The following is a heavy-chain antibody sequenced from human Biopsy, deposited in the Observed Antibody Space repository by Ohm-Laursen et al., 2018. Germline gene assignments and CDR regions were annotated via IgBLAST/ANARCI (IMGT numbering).Heavy chain of an antibody. CDR2: FAPENGRI. J-gene: IGHJ4*02. CDR3: AADINDWNVNY. V-gene: IGHV1-24*01. CDR1: GYSLTELS. D-gene: IGHD1-1*01. Sequence: ASVKVSCKVSGYSLTELSMHWVRQAPGQGLEWMGGFAPENGRIVYSQKFQGRVTMTEDTSTSTAYMEVWRLRSDDTAVYYCAADINDWNVNYWGQGTQVIVSS.